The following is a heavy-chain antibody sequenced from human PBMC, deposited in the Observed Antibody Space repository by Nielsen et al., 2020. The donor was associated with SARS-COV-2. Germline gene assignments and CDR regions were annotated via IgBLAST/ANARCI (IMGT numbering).Heavy chain of an antibody. Sequence: TLSLTCAISGDSVSSSSAAWNWIRQSPSRGLEWLGRTYYRSKWYNDYAVSVKSRITINPDASKNQFSLHLNSVTPEDTAVYYCARARGAYGDYYYYYYTDVWGKGTTVTVSS. V-gene: IGHV6-1*01. CDR3: ARARGAYGDYYYYYYTDV. J-gene: IGHJ6*03. CDR1: GDSVSSSSAA. D-gene: IGHD4-17*01. CDR2: TYYRSKWYN.